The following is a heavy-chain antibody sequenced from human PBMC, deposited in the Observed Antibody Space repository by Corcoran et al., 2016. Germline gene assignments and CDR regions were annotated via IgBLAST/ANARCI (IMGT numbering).Heavy chain of an antibody. Sequence: EVQLVQSGAEVKKPGESLKISCKGSGYSFTNYWIGWVRQMPGKGLEWMGIIHPADSDTRYSPSFQGQVTISADKSISTAYVQWSSLKASDTAMYCCAKVGFCSTSTCYASFDFWGQGTMVTVSS. D-gene: IGHD2-2*01. V-gene: IGHV5-51*01. CDR2: IHPADSDT. CDR3: AKVGFCSTSTCYASFDF. J-gene: IGHJ3*01. CDR1: GYSFTNYW.